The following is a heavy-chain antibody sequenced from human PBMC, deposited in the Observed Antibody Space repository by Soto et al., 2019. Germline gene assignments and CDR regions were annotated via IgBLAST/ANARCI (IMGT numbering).Heavy chain of an antibody. Sequence: ASVKVSCKASGYTFTSYAMHWVRQAPGQRLEWMGWINAGNGNTKYSQKFQGRVTITRDTSASTAYVELSSLRSEDTAVYYFARSSGYYLIDVFWGQGTLVTVSS. V-gene: IGHV1-3*01. J-gene: IGHJ4*02. CDR3: ARSSGYYLIDVF. CDR2: INAGNGNT. CDR1: GYTFTSYA. D-gene: IGHD3-22*01.